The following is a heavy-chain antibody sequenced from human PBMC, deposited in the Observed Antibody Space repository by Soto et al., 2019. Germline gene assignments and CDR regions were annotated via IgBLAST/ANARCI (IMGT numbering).Heavy chain of an antibody. CDR1: GFSLTTDGEG. CDR2: IYWSDSK. CDR3: IHRRRDAGPNGDY. J-gene: IGHJ4*02. D-gene: IGHD3-16*01. V-gene: IGHV2-5*01. Sequence: QITLKESGPTLVTPTQTLTLTCSFSGFSLTTDGEGVGWVRQPPGKALEWLALIYWSDSKRYSPSLKNRPTVTKDDSKNQVVLTMTNLDPVDTATYYCIHRRRDAGPNGDYWGQGTLVTVSS.